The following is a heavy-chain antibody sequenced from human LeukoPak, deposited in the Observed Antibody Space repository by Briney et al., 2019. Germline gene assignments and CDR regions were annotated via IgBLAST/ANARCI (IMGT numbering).Heavy chain of an antibody. J-gene: IGHJ4*02. D-gene: IGHD6-13*01. CDR2: IIPILGIA. V-gene: IGHV1-69*04. CDR1: GGTFSSYA. Sequence: EASVKVSCKASGGTFSSYAISWVRQAPGQGLEWMGRIIPILGIANYTQKFQGRVTITADKSTSTAYMELSSLRSEDTAVYYCAREMGIAAAGTEEDWGQGTLVTVSS. CDR3: AREMGIAAAGTEED.